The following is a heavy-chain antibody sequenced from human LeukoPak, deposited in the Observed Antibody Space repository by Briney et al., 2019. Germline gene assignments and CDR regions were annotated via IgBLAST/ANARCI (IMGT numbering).Heavy chain of an antibody. D-gene: IGHD2-2*01. CDR2: ISRDSANI. CDR1: GFTFGDYV. Sequence: GGSLRLSCAASGFTFGDYVMHWVRQAPGRGLEGVSGISRDSANIGYADSVKGRFTISRDNAKNSLYLQMNSLTTEDTALYYCARDFCTGCNYYFYGMDVWGRGTTVTVSS. CDR3: ARDFCTGCNYYFYGMDV. V-gene: IGHV3-9*01. J-gene: IGHJ6*02.